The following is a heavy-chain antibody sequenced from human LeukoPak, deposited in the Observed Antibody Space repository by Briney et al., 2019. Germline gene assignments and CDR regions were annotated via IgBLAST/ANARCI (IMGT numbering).Heavy chain of an antibody. CDR2: IYTSGST. CDR3: ARFYGSGSYYYYYYGMDV. Sequence: SETLSLTCTVSGGSISSYCWSWIRQPAGKGLEWIGRIYTSGSTNYNPSLKSRVTMSVDTSKNQFSLKLSSVTAADTAVYYCARFYGSGSYYYYYYGMDVWGQGTTVTVSS. D-gene: IGHD3-10*01. V-gene: IGHV4-4*07. CDR1: GGSISSYC. J-gene: IGHJ6*02.